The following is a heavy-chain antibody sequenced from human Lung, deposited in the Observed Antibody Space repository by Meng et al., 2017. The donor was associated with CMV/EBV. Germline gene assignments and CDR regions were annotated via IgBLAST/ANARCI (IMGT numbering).Heavy chain of an antibody. J-gene: IGHJ6*02. CDR2: ISAYNGNT. D-gene: IGHD3-3*01. CDR1: CYTFTSCG. CDR3: ARDPIRVLRFLEWNYYYYGMEV. Sequence: ASVKVSCKASCYTFTSCGISWVRQAPGQGLEWMGWISAYNGNTNYAQKLQGRVTMTTDTSTSTAYMELRSLRSDDTAVYYCARDPIRVLRFLEWNYYYYGMEVWGQGTTVTGSS. V-gene: IGHV1-18*01.